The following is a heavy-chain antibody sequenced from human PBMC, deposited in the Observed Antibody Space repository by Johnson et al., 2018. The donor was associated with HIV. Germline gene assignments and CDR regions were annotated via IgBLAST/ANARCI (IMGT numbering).Heavy chain of an antibody. CDR3: AAGDSHGGALDI. CDR1: GFTFSDYY. CDR2: IYSGGST. J-gene: IGHJ3*02. Sequence: VQLVESGGGLVKPGGSLRLSCAASGFTFSDYYMTWIRQAPGNGLEWVSVIYSGGSTYYADSVKGRFTISRDNSKNTLYLQMNSLRAEDTAVYYCAAGDSHGGALDIWGQGTMVTVSS. V-gene: IGHV3-66*02. D-gene: IGHD2-21*02.